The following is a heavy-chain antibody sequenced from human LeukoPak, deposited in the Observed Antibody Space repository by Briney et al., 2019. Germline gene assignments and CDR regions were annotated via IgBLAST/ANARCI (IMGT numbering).Heavy chain of an antibody. J-gene: IGHJ5*02. CDR3: ARDQGVVPAAIMIFDP. Sequence: ASVKVSCKASGYTFTSYYMHWVRQAPGQGLEWMGIINPSGGSTSYAQKFQGRVTMTKDTSTSTVYTELSSLRSEDTAVYYCARDQGVVPAAIMIFDPWGQGTLVTVSS. D-gene: IGHD2-2*01. V-gene: IGHV1-46*01. CDR2: INPSGGST. CDR1: GYTFTSYY.